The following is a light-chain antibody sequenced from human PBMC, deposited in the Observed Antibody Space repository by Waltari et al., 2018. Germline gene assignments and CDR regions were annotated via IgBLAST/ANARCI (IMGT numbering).Light chain of an antibody. CDR2: GAS. V-gene: IGKV3-20*01. CDR1: QSVSSTY. Sequence: EIVLTQSPGTLSLSPGERATLSCRANQSVSSTYLAWYQQKPGQAPRLVIYGASSRATGIPDRCSGSGSGTDFTLTISRLEPEDFAVYYCQQYGNSPLTFGGGTKVEIK. CDR3: QQYGNSPLT. J-gene: IGKJ4*01.